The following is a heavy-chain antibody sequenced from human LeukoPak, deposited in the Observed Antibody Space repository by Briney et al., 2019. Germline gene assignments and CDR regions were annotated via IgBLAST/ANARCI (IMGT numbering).Heavy chain of an antibody. CDR3: ARPRGYSYGYDAFDI. J-gene: IGHJ3*02. CDR2: IIPIFGTP. Sequence: GASVKVSCKASGGTFSSYAISWVRQAPGQGLEWMGMIIPIFGTPNYAQRFQGRITIAADELTITAYMELTSLRSEDTAVYYCARPRGYSYGYDAFDIWGRGTMVTVSS. V-gene: IGHV1-69*13. D-gene: IGHD5-18*01. CDR1: GGTFSSYA.